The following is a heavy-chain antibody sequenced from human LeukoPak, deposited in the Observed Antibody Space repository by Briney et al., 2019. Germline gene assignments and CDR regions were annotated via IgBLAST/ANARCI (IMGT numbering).Heavy chain of an antibody. V-gene: IGHV3-21*01. CDR3: ARDDFIWNKGSYFDY. CDR1: GFTFSSYS. Sequence: GGSLRLSCAASGFTFSSYSMNWVRQAPGKGLEWVSSISSSSSYIYYADSVKGRFTISRDNAKNSLYLQMNSLRAEDTAVYYCARDDFIWNKGSYFDYWGQGTLVTVSS. D-gene: IGHD1/OR15-1a*01. CDR2: ISSSSSYI. J-gene: IGHJ4*02.